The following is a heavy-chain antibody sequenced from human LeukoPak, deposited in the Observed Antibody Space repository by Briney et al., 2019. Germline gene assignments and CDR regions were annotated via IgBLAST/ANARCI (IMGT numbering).Heavy chain of an antibody. CDR1: GGSISSSSYY. V-gene: IGHV4-39*07. J-gene: IGHJ4*02. CDR3: ARRRLPAATGSPLDY. D-gene: IGHD2-2*01. CDR2: IYYSGST. Sequence: SETLSLTCTVSGGSISSSSYYWGWIRQPPGKGLEWIGSIYYSGSTYYNPSLKSRVTISVDTSKNQFSLKLSPVTAADTAVYYCARRRLPAATGSPLDYWGQGTLVTVSS.